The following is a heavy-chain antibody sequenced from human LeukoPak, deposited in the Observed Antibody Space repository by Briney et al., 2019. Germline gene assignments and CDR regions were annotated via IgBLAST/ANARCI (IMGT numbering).Heavy chain of an antibody. Sequence: GGSLRLSCEASGFTFTTYSMTWVRQAPGKGLEWVSIISSGSSAIFSADALKGRFTISRDDAKNLLYLDMNSLRTEDTALYYCAKDMAGRWELPIGAFDIWGQGTMVTVSS. J-gene: IGHJ3*02. D-gene: IGHD1-26*01. CDR2: ISSGSSAI. CDR3: AKDMAGRWELPIGAFDI. V-gene: IGHV3-21*04. CDR1: GFTFTTYS.